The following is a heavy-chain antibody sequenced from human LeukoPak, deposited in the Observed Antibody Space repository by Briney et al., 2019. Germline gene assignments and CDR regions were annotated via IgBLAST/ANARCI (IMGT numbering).Heavy chain of an antibody. CDR3: ARSTQYSSGWYYFDY. Sequence: GESLKISCKGSGYSFTSYWIGWVRQMPGKGLEWMGIIYPGDSDTRYSPSFQGQVTLSADKSISTAYLQWSSRKASDTAMYYCARSTQYSSGWYYFDYWGQGTLVTVSS. CDR2: IYPGDSDT. D-gene: IGHD6-19*01. J-gene: IGHJ4*02. V-gene: IGHV5-51*01. CDR1: GYSFTSYW.